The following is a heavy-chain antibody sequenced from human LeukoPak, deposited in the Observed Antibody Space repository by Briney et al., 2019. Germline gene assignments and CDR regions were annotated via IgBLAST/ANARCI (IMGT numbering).Heavy chain of an antibody. CDR3: AKYSTVYTHYYYYGMDV. D-gene: IGHD1-14*01. J-gene: IGHJ6*02. CDR1: GFTFSSYA. Sequence: GGSLRLSCAASGFTFSSYAMSWVRQAPGKGLVWVSAISGSGGSTYYADSVKGRFTISRDNSKNTLYLQMNSLRAEDTAVYDCAKYSTVYTHYYYYGMDVWGQGTTVTVSS. V-gene: IGHV3-23*01. CDR2: ISGSGGST.